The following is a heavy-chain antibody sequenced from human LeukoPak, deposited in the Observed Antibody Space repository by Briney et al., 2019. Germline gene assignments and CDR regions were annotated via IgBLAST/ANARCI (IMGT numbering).Heavy chain of an antibody. J-gene: IGHJ4*02. Sequence: GGSLRLSCAASGFTFSSYWMSWVRQAPGKGLEWVANIKQDGSEKYYVDSVKGRFTISRDNAKNSLYLRMNSLRAEDTAVYYCARGYSSSWYDYWGQGTLVTVSS. D-gene: IGHD6-13*01. CDR3: ARGYSSSWYDY. CDR1: GFTFSSYW. CDR2: IKQDGSEK. V-gene: IGHV3-7*04.